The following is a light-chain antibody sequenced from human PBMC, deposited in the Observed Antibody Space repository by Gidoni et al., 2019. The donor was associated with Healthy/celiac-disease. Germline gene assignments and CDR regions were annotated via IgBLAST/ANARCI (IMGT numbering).Light chain of an antibody. V-gene: IGKV3-11*01. CDR1: QSVSSY. CDR3: QRRSNWPPSIT. Sequence: EIVLTHSPATLSLSPGERATLSCRASQSVSSYSAWYQQKPGQAPRLLIYDASNRATGIPARFSGSGSGTDFTLTISSLEPEDFAVYYCQRRSNWPPSITFGQGTRLEIK. J-gene: IGKJ5*01. CDR2: DAS.